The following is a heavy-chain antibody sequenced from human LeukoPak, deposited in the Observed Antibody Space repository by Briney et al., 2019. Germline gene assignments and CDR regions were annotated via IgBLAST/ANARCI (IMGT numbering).Heavy chain of an antibody. J-gene: IGHJ3*02. CDR2: INPNSGGT. CDR1: GYTFTGYY. CDR3: ARHGRFYDAFDI. V-gene: IGHV1-2*02. D-gene: IGHD3-3*01. Sequence: PEASVKVSCKASGYTFTGYYMHWVRQAPGHGLEWMGWINPNSGGTNYAQKFQGRVTMTRDTSISTAYMGLSRLRSDDTAVYYCARHGRFYDAFDIWGQGTMVTVSS.